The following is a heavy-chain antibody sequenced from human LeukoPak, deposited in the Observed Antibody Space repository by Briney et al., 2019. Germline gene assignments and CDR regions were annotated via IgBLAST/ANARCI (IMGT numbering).Heavy chain of an antibody. D-gene: IGHD3-10*01. CDR2: IYYSGST. J-gene: IGHJ4*02. CDR1: GGSISSYY. V-gene: IGHV4-59*08. Sequence: PSETLSLTCTVSGGSISSYYWSWIRQPPGKGLERIGYIYYSGSTNYNPSLKSRVTISVDTSKNQFSLKLSSVTAADTAVYYCAGGTMVRGVIINIPYYFDYWGQGTLVTVSS. CDR3: AGGTMVRGVIINIPYYFDY.